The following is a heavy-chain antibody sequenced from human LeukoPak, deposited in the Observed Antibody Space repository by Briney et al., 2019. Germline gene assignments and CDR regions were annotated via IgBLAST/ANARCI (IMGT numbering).Heavy chain of an antibody. CDR1: GGTFSSYA. D-gene: IGHD5-18*01. CDR2: INPNSGGT. CDR3: AKVFRGLDTAMVTSYNWFDP. Sequence: ASVKVSCKAPGGTFSSYAISWVRQAPGQGLEWMGWINPNSGGTNYAQKFQGRVTMTRDTSISTAYMELSRLRSDDTAVYYCAKVFRGLDTAMVTSYNWFDPWGQGTLVTVSS. J-gene: IGHJ5*02. V-gene: IGHV1-2*02.